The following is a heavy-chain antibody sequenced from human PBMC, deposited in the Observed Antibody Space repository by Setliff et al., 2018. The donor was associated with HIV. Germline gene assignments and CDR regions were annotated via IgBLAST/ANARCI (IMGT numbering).Heavy chain of an antibody. D-gene: IGHD3-22*01. Sequence: PGGSLRLSCAASGFRFTTYWMSWVRQAPGKGLEWVSGISGSGGSTYYADSVRGRFTVSRDNAKNSAYLQMDSLRPEDTAFYFCAKDGPHDRSGRYYSALDSWGQGTLVTVSS. CDR1: GFRFTTYW. CDR3: AKDGPHDRSGRYYSALDS. J-gene: IGHJ4*02. CDR2: ISGSGGST. V-gene: IGHV3-23*01.